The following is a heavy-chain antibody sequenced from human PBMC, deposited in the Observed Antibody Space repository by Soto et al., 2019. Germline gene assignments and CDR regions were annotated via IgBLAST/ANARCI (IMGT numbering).Heavy chain of an antibody. CDR3: ARDQGTMIVGPDYGMDV. CDR1: GFTFSSYA. Sequence: PGGSLRLSCAASGFTFSSYAMHWVRQAPGKGLEYVSAISSNGGSTYYANSVKGRFTISRDNSKNTLYLQMGSLRAEDMAVYYCARDQGTMIVGPDYGMDVWGQGTTVTSP. J-gene: IGHJ6*02. D-gene: IGHD3-22*01. V-gene: IGHV3-64*01. CDR2: ISSNGGST.